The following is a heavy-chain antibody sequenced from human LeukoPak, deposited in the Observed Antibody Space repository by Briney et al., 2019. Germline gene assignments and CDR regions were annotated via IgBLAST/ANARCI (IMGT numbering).Heavy chain of an antibody. CDR1: GGTFTSYA. CDR3: ARLTTVTTNG. J-gene: IGHJ4*02. V-gene: IGHV1-69*04. Sequence: ASGKVSCKAAGGTFTSYAISWVRQAPGQGREWMGRIIPILGIANYAQKFQGRVTITAGKSTSTAYMELSSLRSEDTAVYYCARLTTVTTNGWGQGTLVTVSS. CDR2: IIPILGIA. D-gene: IGHD4-17*01.